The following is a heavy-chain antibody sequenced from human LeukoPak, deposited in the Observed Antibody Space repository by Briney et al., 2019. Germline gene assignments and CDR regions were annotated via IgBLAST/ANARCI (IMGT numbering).Heavy chain of an antibody. J-gene: IGHJ3*02. CDR2: INPSRGTT. D-gene: IGHD2-8*01. Sequence: ASVKVSCKASGYTFTSSYIHWVRQAPGQGLEWMGIINPSRGTTIYAQKFQGRVTMTRDTSTSTVYMELSSLRSEDTAVYYCARQRGGQYEDAFDIWGQGTVVTVSS. CDR1: GYTFTSSY. CDR3: ARQRGGQYEDAFDI. V-gene: IGHV1-46*01.